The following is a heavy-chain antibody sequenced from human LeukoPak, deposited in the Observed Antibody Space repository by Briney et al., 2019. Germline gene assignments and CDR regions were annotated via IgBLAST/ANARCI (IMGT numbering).Heavy chain of an antibody. Sequence: SETLSLTCTVSGGSLSGHYWSWIRQPPGKRLEWIGYVSYTGRTKYNPSLQSRVTISIDTSKSQFSLKLTSVTSADTAVYSCAREGTDYGDVAWGQGTLVTVSS. V-gene: IGHV4-59*11. CDR1: GGSLSGHY. CDR3: AREGTDYGDVA. CDR2: VSYTGRT. D-gene: IGHD4-17*01. J-gene: IGHJ5*02.